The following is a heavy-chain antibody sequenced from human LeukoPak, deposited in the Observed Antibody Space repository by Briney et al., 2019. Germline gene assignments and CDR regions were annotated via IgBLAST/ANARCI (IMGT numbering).Heavy chain of an antibody. V-gene: IGHV3-11*04. CDR2: ITDNGIKI. J-gene: IGHJ3*02. D-gene: IGHD3-22*01. Sequence: GGSLRLSCAASGFIFSDYYMGWIRQAPGRGLEWVSYITDNGIKIYYTDSVKGRFTMSRDNDKKSLYLQMNSLRAEDTAVYYCARAKFDSSGYYYRGFDIWGQGTMVTVSS. CDR1: GFIFSDYY. CDR3: ARAKFDSSGYYYRGFDI.